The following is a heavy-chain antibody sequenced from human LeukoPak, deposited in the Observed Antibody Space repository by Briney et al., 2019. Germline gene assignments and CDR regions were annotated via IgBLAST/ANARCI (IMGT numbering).Heavy chain of an antibody. CDR3: ARLYDSSGYYTHLGY. CDR2: IYPGDSDT. Sequence: GESLKISCKGSGYSFTSYWIGWVRQMPGKGLEWMGIIYPGDSDTRYSPSFQGQVTISADKSISTAYLQWSSLKASDTAMYYCARLYDSSGYYTHLGYWGQGTLVTVSS. J-gene: IGHJ4*02. D-gene: IGHD3-22*01. CDR1: GYSFTSYW. V-gene: IGHV5-51*01.